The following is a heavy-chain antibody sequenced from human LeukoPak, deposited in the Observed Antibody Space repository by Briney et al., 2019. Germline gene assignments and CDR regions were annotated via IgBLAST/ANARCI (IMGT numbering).Heavy chain of an antibody. V-gene: IGHV3-30*04. CDR1: GFTFSNYA. CDR3: ARDQLGFDY. Sequence: GGSLRLSCAASGFTFSNYAMHWVRQAPGKGLEWVAVISYDGSNKYFADSVKGRFTISRDNSKNTLYLQMNSLRAEDTAVYYCARDQLGFDYWGQGTLVTVSS. J-gene: IGHJ4*02. CDR2: ISYDGSNK. D-gene: IGHD1-1*01.